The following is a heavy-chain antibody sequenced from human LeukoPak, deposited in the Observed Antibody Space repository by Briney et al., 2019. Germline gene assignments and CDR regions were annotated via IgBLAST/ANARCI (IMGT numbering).Heavy chain of an antibody. V-gene: IGHV4-59*01. CDR3: ATKYYYDSSGYYYWYFDL. CDR1: GGSISSYY. Sequence: SETLSLTCTVSGGSISSYYWSWIRQPPGKGLEWIGYIYYSGSTNYNPSLKSRVTISVDTSKSQFSLKLSSVTAADTAVYYCATKYYYDSSGYYYWYFDLWGRGTLVTVSS. D-gene: IGHD3-22*01. CDR2: IYYSGST. J-gene: IGHJ2*01.